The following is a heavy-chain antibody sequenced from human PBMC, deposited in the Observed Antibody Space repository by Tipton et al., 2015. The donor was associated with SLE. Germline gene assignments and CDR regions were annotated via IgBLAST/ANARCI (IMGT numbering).Heavy chain of an antibody. Sequence: TLSLTCTISGGSITDYYWSWVRQPPGKGLEWIGYIYYTGTTNYNPSLKSRVTISVDTAKNHFSLTLNSVTAADTAVYYCARGRDFRPGPFDYWGQGTLVAVSS. V-gene: IGHV4-59*08. CDR3: ARGRDFRPGPFDY. J-gene: IGHJ4*02. CDR1: GGSITDYY. CDR2: IYYTGTT. D-gene: IGHD2-21*02.